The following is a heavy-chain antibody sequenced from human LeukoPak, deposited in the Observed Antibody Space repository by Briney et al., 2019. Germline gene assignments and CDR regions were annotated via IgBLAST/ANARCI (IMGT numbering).Heavy chain of an antibody. J-gene: IGHJ6*02. V-gene: IGHV3-66*01. CDR1: GFTVSTNY. D-gene: IGHD6-13*01. CDR2: IYSGGST. Sequence: PGGSLRLSCAASGFTVSTNYMSWVRQAPGKGLEWVSIIYSGGSTYYADSVKGRFTISRDISQNTLYLQMNSLRAEDTAVYYCARENSSSPLGMDVWGQGTTVTVSS. CDR3: ARENSSSPLGMDV.